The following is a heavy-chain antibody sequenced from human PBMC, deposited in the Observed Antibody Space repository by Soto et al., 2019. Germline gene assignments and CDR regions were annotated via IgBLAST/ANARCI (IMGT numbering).Heavy chain of an antibody. CDR3: ARGGRGSIVVVPAAIHP. CDR1: GGSISSSNW. CDR2: IYHSGST. J-gene: IGHJ5*02. V-gene: IGHV4-4*02. D-gene: IGHD2-2*01. Sequence: KPSETLSLTCAVSGGSISSSNWWSWVRQPPGKGLEWIGEIYHSGSTNYNPSLKSRVTISVDKSKNQFSLKLSSVTAADTAVYYCARGGRGSIVVVPAAIHPWGQGTLVTVSP.